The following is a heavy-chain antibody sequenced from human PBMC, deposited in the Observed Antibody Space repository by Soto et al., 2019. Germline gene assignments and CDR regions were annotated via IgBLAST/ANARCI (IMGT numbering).Heavy chain of an antibody. CDR2: IKEDGGEK. J-gene: IGHJ4*02. CDR3: ARDNYYDSSGHY. D-gene: IGHD3-22*01. Sequence: PGGSLRLSCAASGFSFSNYWMSWVRQAPGKGLEWVANIKEDGGEKFYVDSVRGRFTISRDNAKNSVYLQMNSLRVEDTAVYYCARDNYYDSSGHYWGQGALVTVFS. V-gene: IGHV3-7*01. CDR1: GFSFSNYW.